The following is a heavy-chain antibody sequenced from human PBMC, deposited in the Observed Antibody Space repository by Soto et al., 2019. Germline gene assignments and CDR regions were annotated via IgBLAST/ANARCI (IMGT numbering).Heavy chain of an antibody. V-gene: IGHV1-69*18. D-gene: IGHD4-4*01. J-gene: IGHJ6*02. Sequence: QVQLVQSGAEVKKPGSSVTVSCKASGGTFSSYAISWVRRAPGQGLEWMGRITPLSGTTNYAQKFQGRVTITADGSTSTAYMEVTNLTSEDTAVYYCARVVMTTVPATYYYGMDVWGLGTSVIVS. CDR3: ARVVMTTVPATYYYGMDV. CDR2: ITPLSGTT. CDR1: GGTFSSYA.